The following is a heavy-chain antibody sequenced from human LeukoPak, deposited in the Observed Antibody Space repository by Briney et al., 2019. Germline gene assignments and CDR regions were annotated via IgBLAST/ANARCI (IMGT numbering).Heavy chain of an antibody. CDR3: ASWTSDSDYYDSSGSQGGDY. J-gene: IGHJ4*02. D-gene: IGHD3-22*01. CDR2: ISSSGSTI. CDR1: GFTFSDYY. V-gene: IGHV3-11*04. Sequence: GGSLRLSCAASGFTFSDYYMSWIRQAPGKGLEWVSYISSSGSTIYYADSVKGRFTISRDNAKNSLYLQMNSLRAEDTAVYYCASWTSDSDYYDSSGSQGGDYWGQGTLVTVSS.